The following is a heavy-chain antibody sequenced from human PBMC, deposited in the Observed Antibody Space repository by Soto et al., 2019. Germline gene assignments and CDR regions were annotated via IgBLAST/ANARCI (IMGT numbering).Heavy chain of an antibody. D-gene: IGHD6-19*01. CDR2: IYHSGST. CDR3: ARGWEAVAGFDY. V-gene: IGHV4-4*02. J-gene: IGHJ4*02. CDR1: SGSISSSNW. Sequence: QVQLQESGPGLVKPSGTLSLTCAVSSGSISSSNWWSWVRQPPGKGLEWIGEIYHSGSTNYNPSLRGRVTISVDKSKNQFSLKLSSVTAADTAVYYCARGWEAVAGFDYWGQGTLVTVSS.